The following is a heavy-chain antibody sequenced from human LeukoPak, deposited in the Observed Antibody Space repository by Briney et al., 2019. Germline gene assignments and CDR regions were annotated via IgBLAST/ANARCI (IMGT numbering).Heavy chain of an antibody. Sequence: ASVKVSCKAFGYTFTTYGVSWVRQAPGQRLEWMGWIDAYSGNTNYVQRFQGRVTMTTDTSTSTAYMELRSLRSDDTAVYYCAGDRPGDEAFDIWGQGTTVTVSS. V-gene: IGHV1-18*01. CDR3: AGDRPGDEAFDI. CDR2: IDAYSGNT. CDR1: GYTFTTYG. D-gene: IGHD3-10*01. J-gene: IGHJ3*02.